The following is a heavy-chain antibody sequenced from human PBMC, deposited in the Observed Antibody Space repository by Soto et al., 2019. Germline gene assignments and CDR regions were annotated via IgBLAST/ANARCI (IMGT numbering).Heavy chain of an antibody. D-gene: IGHD2-21*01. CDR3: ARVTRIEVGNYFDY. CDR1: GGTFSSYA. V-gene: IGHV1-69*13. J-gene: IGHJ4*02. CDR2: IIPIFGTA. Sequence: GASVKVSCKASGGTFSSYAISWVRQAPGQGLEWMGGIIPIFGTANYAQKFQGRVTIIADESTSTAYMELSSLRSEDTAVYYCARVTRIEVGNYFDYWGQGTLVTVSS.